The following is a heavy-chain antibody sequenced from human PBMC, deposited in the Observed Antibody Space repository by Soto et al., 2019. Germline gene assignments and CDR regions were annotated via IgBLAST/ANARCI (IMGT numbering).Heavy chain of an antibody. CDR2: ISAYNGNT. Sequence: ASVKVSCKASGYTFTSYGISWVRQAPGQELEWMGWISAYNGNTDYAQKLQGRVTMTTDTSASTAYMELRSLRSDDTAVYYCARDRWFGEFGNFDYWGQGTLVTVSS. D-gene: IGHD3-10*01. CDR1: GYTFTSYG. CDR3: ARDRWFGEFGNFDY. V-gene: IGHV1-18*01. J-gene: IGHJ4*02.